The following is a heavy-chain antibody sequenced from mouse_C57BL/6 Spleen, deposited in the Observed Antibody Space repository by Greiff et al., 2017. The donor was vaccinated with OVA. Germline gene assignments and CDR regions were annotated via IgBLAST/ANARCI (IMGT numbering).Heavy chain of an antibody. CDR2: IDPSDSDT. D-gene: IGHD3-2*02. Sequence: VQLQQPGAELVRPGSSVKLSCKASGYTFTSYWMHWVKQRPIQGLEWIGTIDPSDSDTHYTQKFKDKATLTVDKSSSTAYMQLSSLTSEDDAVYYCARSSSGSMDYWGQGTSVTVSS. J-gene: IGHJ4*01. CDR1: GYTFTSYW. CDR3: ARSSSGSMDY. V-gene: IGHV1-52*01.